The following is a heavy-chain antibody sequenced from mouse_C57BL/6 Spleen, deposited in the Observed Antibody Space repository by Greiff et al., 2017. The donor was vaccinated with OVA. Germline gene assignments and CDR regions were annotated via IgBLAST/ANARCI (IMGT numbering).Heavy chain of an antibody. V-gene: IGHV1-39*01. Sequence: LVESGPELVKPGASVKISCKASGYSFTDYNMNWVKQSNGKSLEWIGVINPNYGTTSYNQKFKGKATLTVDQSSSTAYMQLNSLTSEDSAVYYCARRTTVVATRYFDVWGTGTTVTVSS. J-gene: IGHJ1*03. CDR3: ARRTTVVATRYFDV. CDR1: GYSFTDYN. D-gene: IGHD1-1*01. CDR2: INPNYGTT.